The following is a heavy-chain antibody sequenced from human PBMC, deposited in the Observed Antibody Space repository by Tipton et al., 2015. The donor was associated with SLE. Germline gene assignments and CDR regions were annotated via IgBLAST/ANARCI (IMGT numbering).Heavy chain of an antibody. CDR1: GFTFDDFT. CDR2: ITWNGGNT. Sequence: SLRLSCAASGFTFDDFTMYWVRQVPGKGLEWVSLITWNGGNTYYADSVEGRFTISRDNNKNSLYLQMNSLRAEDTALYYCGKDIFRRYCTGRGCHGVDHWGQGTLVTVSS. V-gene: IGHV3-43*01. D-gene: IGHD2-8*02. CDR3: GKDIFRRYCTGRGCHGVDH. J-gene: IGHJ4*02.